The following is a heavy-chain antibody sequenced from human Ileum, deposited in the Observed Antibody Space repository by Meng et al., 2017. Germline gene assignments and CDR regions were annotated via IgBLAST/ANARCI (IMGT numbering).Heavy chain of an antibody. J-gene: IGHJ5*02. Sequence: QVQLQESGPGRVKPSETLSLTCSVSGGFISNYYWSWIRQPPGKGLEWIGYNDYYESTNYNPSLKSRVTISVDTSKNQFSLKLTSVTAADTAVYYCARRTSTRDSKFDPWGQGTLVTVSS. D-gene: IGHD2-2*01. CDR2: NDYYEST. V-gene: IGHV4-59*08. CDR3: ARRTSTRDSKFDP. CDR1: GGFISNYY.